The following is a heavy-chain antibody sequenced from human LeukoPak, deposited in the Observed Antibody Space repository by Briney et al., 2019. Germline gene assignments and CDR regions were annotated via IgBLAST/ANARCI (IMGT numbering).Heavy chain of an antibody. D-gene: IGHD1/OR15-1a*01. CDR2: INSDGSWT. Sequence: PGGSLRLSCAASGNYWMHWVRQAPGKGLVWVSHINSDGSWTSYADSVKGRFTISRDDVKNMLYLQMNSLRVEDTGLYYCSTVEHFWGQGTLVTVSS. J-gene: IGHJ4*02. CDR3: STVEHF. CDR1: GNYW. V-gene: IGHV3-74*01.